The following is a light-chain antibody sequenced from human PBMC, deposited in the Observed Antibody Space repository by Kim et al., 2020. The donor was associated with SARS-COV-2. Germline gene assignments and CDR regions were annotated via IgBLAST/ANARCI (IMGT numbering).Light chain of an antibody. V-gene: IGKV3-20*01. CDR1: QRVGSN. CDR2: GAS. J-gene: IGKJ2*01. Sequence: PGERATLSCRASQRVGSNLAWYQQKPGQAPRLLIFGASSRTTGIPDRFTGSGSGTDFTLTISRLEPEDFAVYSCQQYGSSPRTFGQGTKLEI. CDR3: QQYGSSPRT.